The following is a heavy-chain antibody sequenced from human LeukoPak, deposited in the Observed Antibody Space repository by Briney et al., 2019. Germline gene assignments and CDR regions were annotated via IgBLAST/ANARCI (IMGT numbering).Heavy chain of an antibody. Sequence: GGSLRLSCAASGFTFSSYEMNWVRQAPGKGLERVSYINSGGSTVYYADSVKGRFTISRDNAKNSLYLQMNSLRAEDTAVYYCARGLGRAYHYYCMDVWGKGTMVTVSS. CDR3: ARGLGRAYHYYCMDV. V-gene: IGHV3-48*03. CDR2: INSGGSTV. D-gene: IGHD1-1*01. CDR1: GFTFSSYE. J-gene: IGHJ6*03.